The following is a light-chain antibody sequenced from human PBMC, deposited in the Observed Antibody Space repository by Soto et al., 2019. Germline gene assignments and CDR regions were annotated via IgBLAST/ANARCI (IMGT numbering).Light chain of an antibody. V-gene: IGKV3-15*01. J-gene: IGKJ1*01. CDR1: QSVSSN. CDR2: GAS. Sequence: EFVLTQSPGTLSVSPGERATLSCRASQSVSSNLAWYQQKPGQAPRLLIYGASTRATGIPARFSGSGSGTEFTLTISSLQSEDFAVYYCQQYNNWPETFGQGTKVDIK. CDR3: QQYNNWPET.